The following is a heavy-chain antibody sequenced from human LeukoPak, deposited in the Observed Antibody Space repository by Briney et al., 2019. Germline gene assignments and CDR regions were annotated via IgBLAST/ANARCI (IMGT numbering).Heavy chain of an antibody. CDR2: INHSGST. CDR3: ARGSITMVRGVIIEYLYYFDY. Sequence: SETLSLTCAVYGGSFSGYYWSWIRQPPGKGLEWIGEINHSGSTNYNPSLKSRVTISVDTSKNQFSLKLSSVTAADTAVYYCARGSITMVRGVIIEYLYYFDYWGQGTLVTVSP. D-gene: IGHD3-10*01. J-gene: IGHJ4*02. V-gene: IGHV4-34*01. CDR1: GGSFSGYY.